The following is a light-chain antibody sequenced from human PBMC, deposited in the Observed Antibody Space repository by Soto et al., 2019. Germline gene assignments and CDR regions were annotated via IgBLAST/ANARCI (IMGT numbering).Light chain of an antibody. J-gene: IGLJ2*01. V-gene: IGLV1-51*01. CDR3: ETWDSSLSAHV. Sequence: QSVLTQPPSVSAAPGQTVTISCSGSSSNIGNNYNYVSWYQQLPGTAPKVLIYDNNQRPSGIPDRLSGSKSGTSATLGITGLQTGDEADYYCETWDSSLSAHVFGGGTKLTVL. CDR1: SSNIGNNYNY. CDR2: DNN.